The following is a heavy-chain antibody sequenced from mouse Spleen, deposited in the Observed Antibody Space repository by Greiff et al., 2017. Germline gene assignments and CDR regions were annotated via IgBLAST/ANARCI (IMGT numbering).Heavy chain of an antibody. Sequence: EVKVVESGGGLVKLGGSLKLSCAASGFTFSSYAMSWVRQTPEKRLEWVATISSGGGNTYYPDSVKGRFTISRDNAKNTLYLQMSSLKSEDTAMYYCARHGYYDYDGAPYWYFDVWGAGTTVTVSS. CDR2: ISSGGGNT. V-gene: IGHV5-9*04. CDR1: GFTFSSYA. CDR3: ARHGYYDYDGAPYWYFDV. J-gene: IGHJ1*01. D-gene: IGHD2-4*01.